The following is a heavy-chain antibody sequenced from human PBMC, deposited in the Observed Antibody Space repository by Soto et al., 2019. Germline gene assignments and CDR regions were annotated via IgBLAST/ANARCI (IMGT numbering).Heavy chain of an antibody. CDR3: AREKENDVLRSLEWFPSYGMDV. CDR1: GYTFTGYY. J-gene: IGHJ6*02. D-gene: IGHD3-3*01. V-gene: IGHV1-2*04. Sequence: ASVKVSCKASGYTFTGYYMHWVRQAPGQGLEWMGWINPNSGGTNYAQKFQGWVTMTRDTSISTAYMELSRLRSDDTAVYYCAREKENDVLRSLEWFPSYGMDVWGQGTTVTVSS. CDR2: INPNSGGT.